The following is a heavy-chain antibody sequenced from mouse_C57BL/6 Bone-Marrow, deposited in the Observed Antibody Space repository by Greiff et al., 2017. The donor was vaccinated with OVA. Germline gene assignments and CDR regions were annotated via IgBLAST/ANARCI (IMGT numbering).Heavy chain of an antibody. Sequence: SGPELVKPGASVKIPCKASGYTFTDYNMDWVKQSHGKSLEWIGDINPNNGGTIYNQKFKGKATLTVDKSSSTAYMELRSLTSEDTAVYYCARWGTYYSNPFAYWGQGTLVTVSA. J-gene: IGHJ3*01. CDR3: ARWGTYYSNPFAY. V-gene: IGHV1-18*01. CDR2: INPNNGGT. D-gene: IGHD2-5*01. CDR1: GYTFTDYN.